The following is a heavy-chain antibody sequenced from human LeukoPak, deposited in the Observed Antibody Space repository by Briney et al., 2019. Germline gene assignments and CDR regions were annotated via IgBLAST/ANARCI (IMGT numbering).Heavy chain of an antibody. CDR3: ARTVRPGVNYYYYYMDV. V-gene: IGHV4-59*12. CDR2: IYYSGIT. J-gene: IGHJ6*03. CDR1: GGSISSYY. D-gene: IGHD6-6*01. Sequence: SETLSLTCTVSGGSISSYYWSWIRQPPGKGLEWIGYIYYSGITYYNPSLKSRVTISVDTSKNRFSLKLSSVTAADTAVYYCARTVRPGVNYYYYYMDVWGRGTTVTVSS.